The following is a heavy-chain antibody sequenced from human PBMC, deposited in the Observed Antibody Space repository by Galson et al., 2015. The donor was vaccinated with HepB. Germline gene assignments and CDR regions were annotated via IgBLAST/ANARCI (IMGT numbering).Heavy chain of an antibody. CDR2: INPSGGST. CDR1: GYTFTSYY. V-gene: IGHV1-46*01. CDR3: ARMAYYYDSSGPSSSAGYFQH. Sequence: SVKVSCKASGYTFTSYYMHWVRQAPGQGLEWMGIINPSGGSTSYAQKFQGRVTMTRDTSTSTVYMELSSLRSEDTAVYYCARMAYYYDSSGPSSSAGYFQHWGQGTLVTVSS. D-gene: IGHD3-22*01. J-gene: IGHJ1*01.